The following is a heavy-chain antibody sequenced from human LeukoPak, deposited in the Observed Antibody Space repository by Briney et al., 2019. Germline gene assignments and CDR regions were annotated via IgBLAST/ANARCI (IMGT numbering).Heavy chain of an antibody. CDR2: IYHSGST. CDR1: GYSISSGYY. V-gene: IGHV4-38-2*02. J-gene: IGHJ5*02. Sequence: SETLSLTCTVSGYSISSGYYWGWIRQPPGKGLEWIGGIYHSGSTYYNPSLKSRVTISVDTSKNQFSLKLSSVTAADTAVYYCARVLRRITMVRGADNWFDPWGQGTLVTVSS. CDR3: ARVLRRITMVRGADNWFDP. D-gene: IGHD3-10*01.